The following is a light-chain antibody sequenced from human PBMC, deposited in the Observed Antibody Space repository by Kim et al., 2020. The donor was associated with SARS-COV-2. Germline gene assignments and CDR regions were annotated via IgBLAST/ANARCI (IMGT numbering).Light chain of an antibody. CDR2: GAS. CDR1: QSVSSDY. CDR3: QQFGSSPLT. V-gene: IGKV3-20*01. J-gene: IGKJ3*01. Sequence: PGERATLSCRASQSVSSDYLAWYQQKPGQAPRLLIYGASSRATGIPGRFSGSGSGTDFTLTINRLEPEDFAVYYCQQFGSSPLTFGPGTKVDIK.